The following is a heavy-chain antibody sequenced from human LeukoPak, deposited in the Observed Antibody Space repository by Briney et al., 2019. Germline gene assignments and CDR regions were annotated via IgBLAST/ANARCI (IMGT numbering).Heavy chain of an antibody. V-gene: IGHV4-39*01. Sequence: SETLSLTCSVSGGSISGSSYYWGWIRQPPGKGLEWIGNIHYRGSTYYNPSLKSRVIMSIDTSKNQFALKVNSVTATDTAVYYCAKTVWSRLAAGLDSWGQGTLVTVSS. CDR1: GGSISGSSYY. CDR3: AKTVWSRLAAGLDS. J-gene: IGHJ4*02. D-gene: IGHD2-21*02. CDR2: IHYRGST.